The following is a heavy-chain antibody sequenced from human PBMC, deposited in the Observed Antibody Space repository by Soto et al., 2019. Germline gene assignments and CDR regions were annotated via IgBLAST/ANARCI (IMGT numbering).Heavy chain of an antibody. D-gene: IGHD7-27*01. CDR3: LRDLGXXXKXFED. V-gene: IGHV3-33*01. Sequence: GGSLRLSCAASGFNFRNHGXXXVRQAPGKGLEWVAVIWYDGSSXXXXDSGKGRFTISRDNRENTLYLQMNSLRSDXTAIYYCLRDLGXXXKXFEDWGQXTVVTVSS. CDR2: IWYDGSSX. CDR1: GFNFRNHG. J-gene: IGHJ4*02.